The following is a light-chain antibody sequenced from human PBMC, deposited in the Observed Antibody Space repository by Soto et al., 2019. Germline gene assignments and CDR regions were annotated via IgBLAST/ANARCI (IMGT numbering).Light chain of an antibody. Sequence: QSVLTHPPSVSGAPGQRVTISCTGSSSNIGAGYDVHWYQQLPGTAPKLLIYGNSNRPSGVPDRFSGSKSGTSAALAITGLQAEDEADYYCQSYDSSLRGLVFGGGTKVTAL. V-gene: IGLV1-40*01. CDR2: GNS. CDR3: QSYDSSLRGLV. J-gene: IGLJ2*01. CDR1: SSNIGAGYD.